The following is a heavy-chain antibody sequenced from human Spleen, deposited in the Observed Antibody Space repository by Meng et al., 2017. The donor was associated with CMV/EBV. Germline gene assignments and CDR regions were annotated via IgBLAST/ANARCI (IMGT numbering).Heavy chain of an antibody. D-gene: IGHD2-15*01. J-gene: IGHJ4*02. CDR3: ARIRRGDCSGGSCYGSIDH. V-gene: IGHV3-30-3*01. CDR1: GFTFSSYA. Sequence: GESLKISCAASGFTFSSYAMHWVRQAPGKGLEWVAVISYDGSNKYYADSVKGRFTISRDNSKNTLYLQMNSLRAEDTAVYYCARIRRGDCSGGSCYGSIDHWGQGTLVTVSS. CDR2: ISYDGSNK.